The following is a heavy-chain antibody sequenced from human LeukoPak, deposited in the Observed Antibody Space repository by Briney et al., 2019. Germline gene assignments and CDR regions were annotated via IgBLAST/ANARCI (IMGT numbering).Heavy chain of an antibody. J-gene: IGHJ4*02. CDR3: AGGYYDRKIDY. V-gene: IGHV4-59*01. CDR1: GGSISNYY. D-gene: IGHD3-22*01. Sequence: SETLSLTCTVSGGSISNYYWSWTRQPPGKGLEWIGYIYYSGSTIYNPSLKSRVTISVDTSKNQFSLKLSSVTAADTAVYYCAGGYYDRKIDYWGQGTLVTVSS. CDR2: IYYSGST.